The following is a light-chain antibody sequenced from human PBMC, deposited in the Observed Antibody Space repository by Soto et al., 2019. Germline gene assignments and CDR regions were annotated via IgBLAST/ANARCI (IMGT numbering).Light chain of an antibody. J-gene: IGKJ4*01. Sequence: EIVLTQSPGTLSLSPGERATLSCRASQSVSSSYLAWYQQKPGQAPRLLIYGASTRVTGVPDRFSGSGFGTVFTLTISRLKSEDFAVDYCQQNKDWLTFGGGTKVDIK. CDR2: GAS. CDR1: QSVSSSY. V-gene: IGKV3-20*01. CDR3: QQNKDWLT.